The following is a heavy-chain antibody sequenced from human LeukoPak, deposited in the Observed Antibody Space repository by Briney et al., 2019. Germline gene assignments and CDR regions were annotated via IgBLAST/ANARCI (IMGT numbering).Heavy chain of an antibody. Sequence: SETLSLTCTVSGVSISSSGYYWVWIRQPPGKGLEWIGSIYYSGSTYYSPSLKSRVTISVDTSRNQISLKLSSVTAADTAVYYCAAAMVLNWFDPWGQGTPVTVSS. V-gene: IGHV4-39*01. CDR1: GVSISSSGYY. D-gene: IGHD5-18*01. CDR3: AAAMVLNWFDP. CDR2: IYYSGST. J-gene: IGHJ5*02.